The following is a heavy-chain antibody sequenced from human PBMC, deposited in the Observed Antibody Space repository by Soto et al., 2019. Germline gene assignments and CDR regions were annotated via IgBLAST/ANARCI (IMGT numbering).Heavy chain of an antibody. CDR2: IYYSGSP. J-gene: IGHJ6*02. CDR3: ARAGGTVAAINFYGLDV. V-gene: IGHV4-30-4*01. Sequence: SETLSLTCSVSGGSISSGYYYWSWIRQPPGKGLEWIGNIYYSGSPYYNPSLQSRVTISVDTSKNQVSLKLSSVTAADTAVYYCARAGGTVAAINFYGLDVWGQGTTVTVSS. CDR1: GGSISSGYYY. D-gene: IGHD1-26*01.